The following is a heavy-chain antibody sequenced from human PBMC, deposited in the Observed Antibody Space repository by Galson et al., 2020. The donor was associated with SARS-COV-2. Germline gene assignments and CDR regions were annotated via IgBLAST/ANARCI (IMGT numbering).Heavy chain of an antibody. J-gene: IGHJ6*02. CDR3: ARVGGVPEPDRIRGYYGMDV. Sequence: SETLSLTCTVSGGSISSYYWSWIRQPPGKGLEWIGYIYYSGSTNYNPSLKSRVTISVDTSKNQFSLKLSSVTAADTAVYYCARVGGVPEPDRIRGYYGMDVWGQGTTVTVSS. CDR1: GGSISSYY. CDR2: IYYSGST. V-gene: IGHV4-59*01. D-gene: IGHD2-2*01.